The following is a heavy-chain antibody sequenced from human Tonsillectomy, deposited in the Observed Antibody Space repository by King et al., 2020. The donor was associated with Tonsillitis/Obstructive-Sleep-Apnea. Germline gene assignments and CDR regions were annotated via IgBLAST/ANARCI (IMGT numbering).Heavy chain of an antibody. D-gene: IGHD5-12*01. V-gene: IGHV3-33*01. CDR1: GFTFSSYG. CDR3: ARDHDIVAWGDV. CDR2: IWYDGSNK. Sequence: VQLVESGGGVVQPGRSLRLSCAASGFTFSSYGMHWVRQAPGKGLEWVAVIWYDGSNKYYADSVKGRFTISRDNSKNTLYLQMNSLRAEDTAVYYCARDHDIVAWGDVWGKGTTVTVSS. J-gene: IGHJ6*04.